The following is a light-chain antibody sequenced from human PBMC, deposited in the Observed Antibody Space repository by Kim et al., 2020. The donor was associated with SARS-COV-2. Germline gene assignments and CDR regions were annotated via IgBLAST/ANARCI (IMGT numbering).Light chain of an antibody. CDR3: SARDSSRSAWV. J-gene: IGLJ3*02. CDR1: GNEVGKEE. CDR2: RDK. V-gene: IGLV10-54*04. Sequence: QTHTPTSTCTGNEVGKEEAVWLHQHQGHPPELLLYRDKNRPSEISERFSASSSGTTATLTITGRQPEDEADYYCSARDSSRSAWVFGGGTQLTVL.